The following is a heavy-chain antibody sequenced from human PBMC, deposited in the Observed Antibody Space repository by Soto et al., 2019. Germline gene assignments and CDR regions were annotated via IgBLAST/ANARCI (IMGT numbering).Heavy chain of an antibody. CDR2: ISAHNGNT. V-gene: IGHV1-18*01. Sequence: QVPLVQSGAEVKKPGASVKVSCKGSGYTFSTYGITWVRQAPGQGLEWMGWISAHNGNTNYAQKLPGRVTVTRDTPTSTPYRAPMSPRSDDTAVYSCARGRDGDDWGQGALVTFSS. J-gene: IGHJ4*02. CDR3: ARGRDGDD. CDR1: GYTFSTYG.